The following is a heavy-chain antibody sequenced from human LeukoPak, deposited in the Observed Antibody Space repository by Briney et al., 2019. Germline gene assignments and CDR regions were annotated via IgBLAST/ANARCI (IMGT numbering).Heavy chain of an antibody. J-gene: IGHJ5*02. CDR2: INSDGSST. CDR3: ARDEGSYYFNNWFDP. D-gene: IGHD1-26*01. Sequence: GGSLRLSCAASGFTFSSYWMHWVRQAPGKGLVWVSRINSDGSSTSYADSVKGRFTISRDNAKNTLYLQMNSLRVEDTAVYYCARDEGSYYFNNWFDPWGQGTLVTVSS. V-gene: IGHV3-74*01. CDR1: GFTFSSYW.